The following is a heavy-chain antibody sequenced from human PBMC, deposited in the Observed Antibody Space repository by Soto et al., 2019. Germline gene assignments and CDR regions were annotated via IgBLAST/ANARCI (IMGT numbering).Heavy chain of an antibody. V-gene: IGHV4-34*01. Sequence: SETLSLTCAGYGGSFSGYYWSWSRQPPGKGLEWIGEINHSGSTNYNPSLKSRVTISVDTSKNQFSLKLSSVTAADTAVYYCWGGGYYYFWGDKNRFAPWGQGTLVPVSA. D-gene: IGHD3-3*01. CDR1: GGSFSGYY. J-gene: IGHJ5*02. CDR2: INHSGST. CDR3: WGGGYYYFWGDKNRFAP.